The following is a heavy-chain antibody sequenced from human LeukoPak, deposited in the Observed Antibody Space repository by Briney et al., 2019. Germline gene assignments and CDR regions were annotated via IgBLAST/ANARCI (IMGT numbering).Heavy chain of an antibody. CDR3: TGGSSGYFDY. J-gene: IGHJ4*02. CDR1: NDTISSSNYY. CDR2: IYYSGST. D-gene: IGHD3-22*01. Sequence: PSETLSLTCTVSNDTISSSNYYWGWIRQTPGKGLEWIGNIYYSGSTYYNPSLKSRVTISLDKSENQVSLKLSSVTAADTAVYYCTGGSSGYFDYRGQGTLVTVSS. V-gene: IGHV4-39*07.